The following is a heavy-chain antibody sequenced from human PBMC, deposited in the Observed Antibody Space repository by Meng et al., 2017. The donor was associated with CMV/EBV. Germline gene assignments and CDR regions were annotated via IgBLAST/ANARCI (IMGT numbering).Heavy chain of an antibody. CDR3: ARVGRTSCYDY. CDR1: GGSISSVDYY. J-gene: IGHJ4*02. Sequence: QVQRQESGPELVQPSQTLALTCPASGGSISSVDYYWSWIRQPPGKGLEWIGYIYYSGSTYYNPSLKSRVTISVDTSKNQFSLKLSSVTAADTAVYYCARVGRTSCYDYWGQGTLVTVSS. D-gene: IGHD2-2*01. CDR2: IYYSGST. V-gene: IGHV4-30-4*08.